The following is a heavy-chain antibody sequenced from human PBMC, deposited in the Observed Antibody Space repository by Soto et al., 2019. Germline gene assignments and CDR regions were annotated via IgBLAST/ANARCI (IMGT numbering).Heavy chain of an antibody. CDR2: IYYSGST. J-gene: IGHJ4*02. CDR3: ARTNYYTSGSGY. D-gene: IGHD3-10*01. Sequence: QVQLQELGPGLVKPSQTLSLTCTVSGGSISSGGYYWSWIRQHPGKGLEWIGYIYYSGSTYYNPSLKSRVIISIDTSKNQFSLKLSSVTAADTAVYYCARTNYYTSGSGYWGQGTLVTVSS. V-gene: IGHV4-31*03. CDR1: GGSISSGGYY.